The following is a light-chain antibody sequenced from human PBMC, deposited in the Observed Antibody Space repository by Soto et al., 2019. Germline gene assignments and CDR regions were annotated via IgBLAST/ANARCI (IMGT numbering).Light chain of an antibody. CDR1: QRVSSSY. J-gene: IGKJ3*01. CDR3: QQYGNAPFT. CDR2: GAS. Sequence: EIVLTQSPGTLSFSPGERATLTCRASQRVSSSYLAWFQQKPGQAPRLLIYGASSRATGIPDRFSGSGSGTDFTLTINRLEPEDFTVYYCQQYGNAPFTFGPGTKVDIK. V-gene: IGKV3-20*01.